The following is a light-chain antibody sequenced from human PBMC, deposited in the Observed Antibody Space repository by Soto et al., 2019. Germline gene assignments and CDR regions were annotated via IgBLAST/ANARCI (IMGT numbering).Light chain of an antibody. J-gene: IGKJ5*01. CDR3: QQRSNWPIT. CDR1: QSVSSY. CDR2: DAS. Sequence: EIVLTQSPATLSLSPGERATLSCRASQSVSSYLAWYQQKPGQAPRLLIYDASNRATGIPARFSGSESGTDFTLTTSSLEPEDFAVYYCQQRSNWPITFGQGTRLEIK. V-gene: IGKV3-11*01.